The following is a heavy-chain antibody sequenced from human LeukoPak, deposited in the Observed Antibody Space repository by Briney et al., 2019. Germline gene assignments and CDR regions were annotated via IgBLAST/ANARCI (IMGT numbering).Heavy chain of an antibody. CDR3: ARFAVHRRLTVAGQFGLDY. CDR2: INSSGGST. CDR1: GYVFTSYN. J-gene: IGHJ4*02. Sequence: ASVKVSCKASGYVFTSYNMYWVRQAPGQGLEWMGIINSSGGSTNYEQKFQGRVTMTMDTSTSTVYMELSSLRSEDTDVYYCARFAVHRRLTVAGQFGLDYWGQGTLVTVSS. D-gene: IGHD6-19*01. V-gene: IGHV1-46*01.